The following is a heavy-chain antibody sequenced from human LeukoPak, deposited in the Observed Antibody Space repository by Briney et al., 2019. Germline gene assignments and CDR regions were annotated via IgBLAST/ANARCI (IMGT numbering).Heavy chain of an antibody. CDR2: IYYSGST. CDR3: ARAAYCGGDCYLFDY. V-gene: IGHV4-39*01. Sequence: SETLSLTCTVSSDSIYSSNYYWGWIRQPPGKGLEWIGSIYYSGSTYYNSSLKSRVTISVDTSKNQFSLKLSSLTAADTAVYYCARAAYCGGDCYLFDYWGQGTLVTVSS. J-gene: IGHJ4*02. D-gene: IGHD2-21*02. CDR1: SDSIYSSNYY.